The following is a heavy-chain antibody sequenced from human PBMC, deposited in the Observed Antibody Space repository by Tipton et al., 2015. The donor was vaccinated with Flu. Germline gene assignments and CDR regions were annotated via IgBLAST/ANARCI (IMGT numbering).Heavy chain of an antibody. J-gene: IGHJ5*02. CDR2: IKQDGSEK. CDR1: GFTFSVFA. D-gene: IGHD6-13*01. CDR3: ARGKTVAAAGMLQVQDNWFDP. Sequence: SLRLSCAASGFTFSVFAMNWVRQAPGKGLEWVANIKQDGSEKYYVDSVKGRFSISRDNARNSLYLQMNSLRAEDTAVYYCARGKTVAAAGMLQVQDNWFDPWGQGTLVTVSS. V-gene: IGHV3-7*01.